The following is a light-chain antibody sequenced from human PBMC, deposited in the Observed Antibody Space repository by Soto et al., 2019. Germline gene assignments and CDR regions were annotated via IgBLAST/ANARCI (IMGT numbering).Light chain of an antibody. CDR1: SGHSTYA. CDR2: VKSDGRH. Sequence: QLVLTQSPSASASLGASVKLTCTLSSGHSTYAIAWHQLQPEKGPRYLMEVKSDGRHTKGDGIPDRFSGSSSGAERYLTISSLQSGDEADYYCQTWGSGIVVFGGGTKLTVL. V-gene: IGLV4-69*01. CDR3: QTWGSGIVV. J-gene: IGLJ3*02.